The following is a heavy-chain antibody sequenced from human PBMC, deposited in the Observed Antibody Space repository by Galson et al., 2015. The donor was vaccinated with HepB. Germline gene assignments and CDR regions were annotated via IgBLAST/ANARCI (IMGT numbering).Heavy chain of an antibody. CDR2: IISNSNNI. Sequence: SLRLSCAASGFTFSSYTMNWVRQAPGKGLECISYIISNSNNIYYADSVKGRFTISRDSAKSSLYLQMNSLRAEDTAVYYCARERGGRYMDVWGKGTTVTVS. CDR1: GFTFSSYT. D-gene: IGHD3-10*01. CDR3: ARERGGRYMDV. J-gene: IGHJ6*03. V-gene: IGHV3-48*01.